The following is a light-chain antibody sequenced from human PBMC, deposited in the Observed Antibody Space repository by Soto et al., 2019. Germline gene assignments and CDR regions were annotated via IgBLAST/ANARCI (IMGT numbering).Light chain of an antibody. V-gene: IGKV3-15*01. CDR3: QQYSNWPRT. CDR1: QSVSSN. J-gene: IGKJ1*01. CDR2: GAS. Sequence: EIVMTQSPATLSVSPGERATLSCRASQSVSSNLAWYQQKPGQAPRLLIYGASTRATGIPARFSGSAYGTQLTLTISSLQSEDFAVYCCQQYSNWPRTFGQGTEVEIK.